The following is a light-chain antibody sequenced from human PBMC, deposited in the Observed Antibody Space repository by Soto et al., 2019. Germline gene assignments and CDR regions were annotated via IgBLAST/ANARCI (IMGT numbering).Light chain of an antibody. J-gene: IGLJ1*01. Sequence: QSALTQPASVSGSPGQSITISCTGTSSDVGGYNYVSWYQQHPGKAPKLMIYDVSNRPSGVSNRFSGSKSGNTASLTISGLQAEDEADYYCSSYTSSSLYVLGTGTKVPVL. CDR2: DVS. CDR1: SSDVGGYNY. CDR3: SSYTSSSLYV. V-gene: IGLV2-14*01.